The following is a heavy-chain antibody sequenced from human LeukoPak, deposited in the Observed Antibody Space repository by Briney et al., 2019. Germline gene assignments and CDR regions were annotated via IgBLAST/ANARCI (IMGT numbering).Heavy chain of an antibody. D-gene: IGHD3-10*01. CDR2: ISYDGSNK. V-gene: IGHV3-30*18. Sequence: SGGSLRLSCAASGFTFSSYGMPWVRQAPGKGLEWVAVISYDGSNKYYADSVKGRFTISRDNSKNTLYLQMNSLRAEDTAVYYCAKDRWFGEPRGWFDPWGQGTLVTVSS. CDR3: AKDRWFGEPRGWFDP. CDR1: GFTFSSYG. J-gene: IGHJ5*02.